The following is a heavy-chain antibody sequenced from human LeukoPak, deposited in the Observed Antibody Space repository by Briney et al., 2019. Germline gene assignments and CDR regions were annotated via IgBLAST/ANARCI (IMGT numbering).Heavy chain of an antibody. J-gene: IGHJ4*02. CDR2: IYYSGST. V-gene: IGHV4-59*01. Sequence: SETLSLTCTVSGGSISSYYWSWIRQPPGKGLEWIGYIYYSGSTNYNPSLKSRVTISVDTSKNQFSLKLSSVTAADTAVYYCARETAAGSDYWGQGTLVTVSS. CDR3: ARETAAGSDY. CDR1: GGSISSYY. D-gene: IGHD6-13*01.